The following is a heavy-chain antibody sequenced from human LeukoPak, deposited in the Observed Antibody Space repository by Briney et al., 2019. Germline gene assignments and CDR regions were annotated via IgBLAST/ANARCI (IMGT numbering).Heavy chain of an antibody. V-gene: IGHV1-18*01. CDR1: GYTFTSYG. J-gene: IGHJ3*02. D-gene: IGHD3-9*01. Sequence: GASVKVSCKASGYTFTSYGISWVRQAPGQGLEWMGWISAYNGNTNYAQKLQGRGTMTTDTSSSTAYMALRSLRSDDTAVYYCARVRDILTGYYRDAFDIWGQGTMVTVSS. CDR3: ARVRDILTGYYRDAFDI. CDR2: ISAYNGNT.